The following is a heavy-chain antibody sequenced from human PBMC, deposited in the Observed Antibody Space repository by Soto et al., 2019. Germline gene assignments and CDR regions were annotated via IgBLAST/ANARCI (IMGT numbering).Heavy chain of an antibody. CDR3: AKGLLDTAMVMGGMDV. D-gene: IGHD5-18*01. CDR1: GFTFSSYG. J-gene: IGHJ6*02. CDR2: ISYDGSNK. Sequence: QVQLVESGGGVVQPGRSLRLSCAASGFTFSSYGMHWVRQAPGKGLEWVAVISYDGSNKYYADSVKGRFTISRDNSKNTLYLQMNSLRAEDTAVYYCAKGLLDTAMVMGGMDVWGQGPTVTVSS. V-gene: IGHV3-30*18.